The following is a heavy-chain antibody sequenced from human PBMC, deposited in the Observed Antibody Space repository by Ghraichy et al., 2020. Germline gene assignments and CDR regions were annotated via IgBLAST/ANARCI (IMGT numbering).Heavy chain of an antibody. CDR3: ARRGRVSSYFAMDV. CDR2: IYYSGST. Sequence: ESLNISCTISGGSISTYYWRWIRQPPGKGLEWIGIIYYSGSTNYSPSLKSRVTISVETSKNQLPRKLSSVTAADTAVYYCARRGRVSSYFAMDVLGQGTTVTVSS. V-gene: IGHV4-59*01. CDR1: GGSISTYY. D-gene: IGHD3-10*01. J-gene: IGHJ6*02.